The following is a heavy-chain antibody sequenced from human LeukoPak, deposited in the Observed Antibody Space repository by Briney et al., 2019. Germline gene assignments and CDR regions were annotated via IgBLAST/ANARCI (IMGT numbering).Heavy chain of an antibody. Sequence: PGGSLRLSCAASGFTFSSYSMNWVRQAPGKGLEWVSYISSSSSTIYYADSVKGRFTISRDNAKNSLYLQMNSLRAEDTAVYYWARGEYVSGAGCPYYFDYWAREPWSPSPQ. CDR3: ARGEYVSGAGCPYYFDY. D-gene: IGHD2-15*01. V-gene: IGHV3-48*01. CDR1: GFTFSSYS. J-gene: IGHJ4*02. CDR2: ISSSSSTI.